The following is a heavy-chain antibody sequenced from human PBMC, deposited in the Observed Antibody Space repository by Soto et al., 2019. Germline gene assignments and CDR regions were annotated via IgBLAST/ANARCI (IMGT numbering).Heavy chain of an antibody. CDR3: AAGLYCSGGSCYGGINYYYYYGMDV. D-gene: IGHD2-15*01. CDR1: GFTFTSSA. Sequence: GASVKVSCKASGFTFTSSAVQWVRQARGQRLEWIGWIVVGSGNTNYAQKFQERVTITRDMSTSTAYMELSSLRSEDTAVYYCAAGLYCSGGSCYGGINYYYYYGMDVWGQRTTVTVSS. CDR2: IVVGSGNT. V-gene: IGHV1-58*01. J-gene: IGHJ6*02.